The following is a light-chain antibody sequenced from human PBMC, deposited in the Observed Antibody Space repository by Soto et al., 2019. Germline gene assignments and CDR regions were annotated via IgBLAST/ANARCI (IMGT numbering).Light chain of an antibody. J-gene: IGKJ5*01. CDR3: QQYGYSPIT. Sequence: TQSPSTLSASVGDRVTLSSTASQSVSSSHLAWYQHNPGQAPRLLIYAASSRATGSPDRFSGGGSGTDFTLTISRLEPEDFAVYYCQQYGYSPITFGQGTRLDIK. CDR1: QSVSSSH. CDR2: AAS. V-gene: IGKV3-20*01.